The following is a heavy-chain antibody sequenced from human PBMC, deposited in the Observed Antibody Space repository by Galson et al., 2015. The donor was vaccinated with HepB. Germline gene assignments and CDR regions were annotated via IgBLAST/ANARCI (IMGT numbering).Heavy chain of an antibody. D-gene: IGHD6-13*01. CDR2: ISAYNGNT. CDR3: ARVAPGYSRSWYPDYFVY. Sequence: SVKVSCKASGYTFTSYGISWVRQAPGQGLEWMGWISAYNGNTNYAQKLQGRVTMTTDTSTSTAYMELRSLRSDDTAVYYCARVAPGYSRSWYPDYFVYCGPGTLVTPSS. V-gene: IGHV1-18*04. CDR1: GYTFTSYG. J-gene: IGHJ4*01.